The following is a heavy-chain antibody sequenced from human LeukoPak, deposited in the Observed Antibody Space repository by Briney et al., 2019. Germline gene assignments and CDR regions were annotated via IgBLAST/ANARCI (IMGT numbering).Heavy chain of an antibody. V-gene: IGHV3-49*04. Sequence: GGSLRLSCTTSGFPFGDYAMSWVRQAPGKGLEWVAFIRSKDFGGTTNYAASVKGRFTISRDDSKSIAYLQMNSLKTEDTAVYCCSRETIQVWSRYYYYYMAVWGEGTTVTVSS. CDR2: IRSKDFGGTT. CDR1: GFPFGDYA. D-gene: IGHD5-18*01. CDR3: SRETIQVWSRYYYYYMAV. J-gene: IGHJ6*03.